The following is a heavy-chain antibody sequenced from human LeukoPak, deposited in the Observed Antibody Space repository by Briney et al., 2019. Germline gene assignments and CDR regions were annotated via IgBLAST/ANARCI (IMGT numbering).Heavy chain of an antibody. CDR2: IYYSGST. V-gene: IGHV4-59*01. CDR3: ARGGGGPYYYYYMDV. D-gene: IGHD2-15*01. Sequence: NTSETLSLTCTVSGGSIRSYYWSWIRQPPGKGLEWIGYIYYSGSTNYNPSLKSRVTISVATSKHQFSLKLSSVTAADTAVYYCARGGGGPYYYYYMDVWGKGTTVTVSS. J-gene: IGHJ6*03. CDR1: GGSIRSYY.